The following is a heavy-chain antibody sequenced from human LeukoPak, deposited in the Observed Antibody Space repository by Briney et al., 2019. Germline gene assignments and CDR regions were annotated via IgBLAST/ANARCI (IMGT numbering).Heavy chain of an antibody. CDR2: IYTSGST. V-gene: IGHV4-4*07. CDR1: GVSISSYY. Sequence: PSETLSLTCTVSGVSISSYYWSWIRQPAGKGLEWIGRIYTSGSTNYNPSLKSRVTMSVDTSKNQFSLKLSSVTAADTAVYYCARGEYSSSWYASYYYYGMDVWGQGTTVTVSS. J-gene: IGHJ6*02. CDR3: ARGEYSSSWYASYYYYGMDV. D-gene: IGHD6-13*01.